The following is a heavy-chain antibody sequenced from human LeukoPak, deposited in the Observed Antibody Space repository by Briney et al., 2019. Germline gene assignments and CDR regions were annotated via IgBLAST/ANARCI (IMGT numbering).Heavy chain of an antibody. D-gene: IGHD3-3*01. CDR2: MNPNSGNT. CDR1: GYTFTSYY. CDR3: ARGRTSITIFGVVTRRYLDY. Sequence: ASVKVSCKASGYTFTSYYMHWVRQAPGQGLEWMGWMNPNSGNTGYAQKFQGRVTITRNTSISTAYMELSSLRSEDTAVYYCARGRTSITIFGVVTRRYLDYWGQGTLVTVSS. J-gene: IGHJ4*02. V-gene: IGHV1-8*01.